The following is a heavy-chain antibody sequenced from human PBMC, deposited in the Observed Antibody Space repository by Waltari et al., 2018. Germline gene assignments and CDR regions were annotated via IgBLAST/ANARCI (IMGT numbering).Heavy chain of an antibody. J-gene: IGHJ4*02. CDR2: INPTSGGT. V-gene: IGHV1-2*06. Sequence: QVQLVQSGAEVKKPGASVKVSCKASGYTFTGYYMHWVRQAPGQGLEWMGRINPTSGGTNYAQKFQGRVTMTRDTSISTAYMELSRLRSDDTAVYYCASLGWSYGSGSYYNFDYWGQGTLVTVSS. CDR3: ASLGWSYGSGSYYNFDY. D-gene: IGHD3-10*01. CDR1: GYTFTGYY.